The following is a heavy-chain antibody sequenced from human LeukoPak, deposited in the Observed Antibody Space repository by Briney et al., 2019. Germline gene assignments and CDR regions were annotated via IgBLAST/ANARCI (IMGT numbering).Heavy chain of an antibody. D-gene: IGHD6-19*01. V-gene: IGHV3-21*01. CDR2: ISSSSSYI. CDR1: GFTFSSYS. Sequence: PGGSLRLSCAASGFTFSSYSMTWVRQAPGKGLEWVSSISSSSSYIYYADSVKGRFTISRDNAKNSLYLQMNSLRAEDTAVYYCASVYSSGWEFDYWGQGTLVTVSS. J-gene: IGHJ4*02. CDR3: ASVYSSGWEFDY.